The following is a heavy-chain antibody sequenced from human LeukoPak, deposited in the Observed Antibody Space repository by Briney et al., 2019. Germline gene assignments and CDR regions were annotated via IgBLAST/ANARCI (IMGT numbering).Heavy chain of an antibody. CDR1: GFTFSSYS. CDR3: ARGPSVVVAATGFYYYYNMDV. D-gene: IGHD2-15*01. CDR2: ISSSSSYI. V-gene: IGHV3-21*01. J-gene: IGHJ6*03. Sequence: GGSLRLSCAASGFTFSSYSMNWVRQARGKGLEWVSSISSSSSYIYYADSVKGRFTISRDNAKNSLYLQMNGLRAEDTAVYYCARGPSVVVAATGFYYYYNMDVWGKGTTVTVSS.